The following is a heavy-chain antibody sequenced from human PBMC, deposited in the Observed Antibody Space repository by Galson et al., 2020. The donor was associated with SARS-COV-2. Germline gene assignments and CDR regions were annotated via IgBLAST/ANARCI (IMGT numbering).Heavy chain of an antibody. J-gene: IGHJ4*02. D-gene: IGHD5-12*01. CDR2: IKQDGSDR. Sequence: GESLKISCAASGFTFRSYWMSWVRQAPGKGLEWVANIKQDGSDRYYVDSVKGRFTISIDNAKNSLYLQMNSLRAEDTAVYYCARDQDGYNDFWGQGTLVTVSS. CDR3: ARDQDGYNDF. CDR1: GFTFRSYW. V-gene: IGHV3-7*01.